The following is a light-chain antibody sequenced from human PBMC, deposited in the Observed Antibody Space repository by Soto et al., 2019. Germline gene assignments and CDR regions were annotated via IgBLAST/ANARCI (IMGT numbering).Light chain of an antibody. V-gene: IGKV3-11*01. CDR1: QSVSSN. J-gene: IGKJ5*01. CDR2: DAS. Sequence: PVNLSVSKSKRDSLSCRTSQSVSSNLACYQQRPGQAPRLLIYDASNRATGIPARFSGSVSGTDFTLTISMLEPEDFAVYYCQQRSNWPPITFGQGTRREI. CDR3: QQRSNWPPIT.